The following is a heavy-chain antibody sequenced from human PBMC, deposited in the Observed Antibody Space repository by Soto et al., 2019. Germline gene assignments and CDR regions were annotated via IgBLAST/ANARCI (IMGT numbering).Heavy chain of an antibody. Sequence: ASVKVSCKASGYTFTSYGISWVRQAPGQGLEWMGWISAYNGNTNYAQKLQGRVTMTTDTSTSTAYMELRSLRSDDTAVYYCARDNPGSGSYRHYYYYYGMDVWGQGTTVTV. CDR3: ARDNPGSGSYRHYYYYYGMDV. J-gene: IGHJ6*02. D-gene: IGHD1-26*01. V-gene: IGHV1-18*01. CDR1: GYTFTSYG. CDR2: ISAYNGNT.